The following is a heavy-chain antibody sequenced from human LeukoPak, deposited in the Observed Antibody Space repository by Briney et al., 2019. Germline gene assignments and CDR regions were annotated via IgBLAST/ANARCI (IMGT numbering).Heavy chain of an antibody. CDR1: GFTLSGYW. Sequence: GGSLRLSCAVSGFTLSGYWMSWVRQAPGKGLEWVANIKDDGSEIYYVDSVKGRFTISRDNAKNSLYLQMNSLRAEDTAVYYCVRRGNRWGDYWGQGTLVTVSS. CDR2: IKDDGSEI. CDR3: VRRGNRWGDY. J-gene: IGHJ4*02. V-gene: IGHV3-7*01. D-gene: IGHD3-16*01.